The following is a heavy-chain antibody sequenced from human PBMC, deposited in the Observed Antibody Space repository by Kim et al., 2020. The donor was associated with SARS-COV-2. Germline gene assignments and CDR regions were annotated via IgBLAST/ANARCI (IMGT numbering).Heavy chain of an antibody. V-gene: IGHV4-59*08. CDR1: GGSISSYY. Sequence: SETLSLTCTVSGGSISSYYWSWIRQPPGKGLEWIGYIYYSGSTNYNPSLKSRVTISVDTSKNQFSPKLSSVTAADTAVYYCARYRSSGWYVGYFDYWGQGTLVTVSS. J-gene: IGHJ4*02. D-gene: IGHD6-19*01. CDR2: IYYSGST. CDR3: ARYRSSGWYVGYFDY.